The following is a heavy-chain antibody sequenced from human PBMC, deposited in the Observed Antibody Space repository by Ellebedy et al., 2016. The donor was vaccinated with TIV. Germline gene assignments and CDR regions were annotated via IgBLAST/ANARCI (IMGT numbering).Heavy chain of an antibody. CDR2: INPNSGGT. CDR3: ARGSGRTTPLDY. J-gene: IGHJ4*02. V-gene: IGHV1-2*04. D-gene: IGHD3-10*01. Sequence: ASVKVSXXGSGYTFTGYYMHWVRQAPGQGLEWMGWINPNSGGTNYAQKFQGWVTMTRDTSISTAYMELSRLRSDDTAVYYCARGSGRTTPLDYWGQGTLVTVSS. CDR1: GYTFTGYY.